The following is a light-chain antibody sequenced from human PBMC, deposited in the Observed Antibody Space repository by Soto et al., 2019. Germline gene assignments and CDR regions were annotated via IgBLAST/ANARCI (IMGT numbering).Light chain of an antibody. Sequence: QSALTQPPSASGTPGQRATISYSGSSSNIGSNTVNWYQQLPGTAPKLVIYSNNQRPSGVPDRFSGSKSGTSASLAISGLQSEDEADYYCVAWDDSLNGYVVFGGGTKVTVL. CDR1: SSNIGSNT. V-gene: IGLV1-44*01. CDR2: SNN. CDR3: VAWDDSLNGYVV. J-gene: IGLJ2*01.